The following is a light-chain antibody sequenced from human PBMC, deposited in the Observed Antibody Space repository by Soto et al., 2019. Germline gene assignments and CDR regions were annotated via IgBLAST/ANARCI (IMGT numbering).Light chain of an antibody. CDR2: KAS. CDR3: QQYNLWPPL. V-gene: IGKV1-5*03. J-gene: IGKJ5*01. CDR1: QSISSW. Sequence: DIQMTQSPSTLSASVGDRVTIPCRASQSISSWLAWYQQKPGKAPKLLIYKASSLESGVPSRFSGSGSGTEFTLTISSLQSEDFAVYYCQQYNLWPPLFGQGTRLEIK.